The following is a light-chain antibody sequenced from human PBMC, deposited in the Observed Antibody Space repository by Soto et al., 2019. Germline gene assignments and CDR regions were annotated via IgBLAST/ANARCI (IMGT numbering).Light chain of an antibody. J-gene: IGKJ4*01. CDR1: EYIGTW. CDR2: AAS. V-gene: IGKV1-12*01. Sequence: DLPMTQSPSSVSASVGDTVTITCRASEYIGTWLAWYQQKPGKAPNLLISAASSLQSGVPTRFSGSGSGTDFTLTISSLQPEDFATYFCQQGASFPLAFGGGTKVEIK. CDR3: QQGASFPLA.